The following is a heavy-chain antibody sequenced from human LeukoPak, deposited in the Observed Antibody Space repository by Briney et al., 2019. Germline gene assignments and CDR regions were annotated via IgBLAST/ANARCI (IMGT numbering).Heavy chain of an antibody. CDR1: GSTFSSYA. D-gene: IGHD2-21*02. Sequence: GGSLRLSCAASGSTFSSYAMSWVRQAPGKGLEWVSAISGSGGSTYYADSVKGRFTISRDNSKNTLYLQMNSLRAEDTAVYYCAKVPTVTAIFGWFDPWGQGTLVTVSS. V-gene: IGHV3-23*01. J-gene: IGHJ5*02. CDR3: AKVPTVTAIFGWFDP. CDR2: ISGSGGST.